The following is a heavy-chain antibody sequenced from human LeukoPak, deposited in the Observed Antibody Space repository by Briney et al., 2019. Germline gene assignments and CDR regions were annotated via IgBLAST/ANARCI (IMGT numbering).Heavy chain of an antibody. CDR3: ARDRVSYFDY. V-gene: IGHV3-53*01. CDR2: IYSGGST. CDR1: GFTVSSNC. J-gene: IGHJ4*02. Sequence: GGSLRLSCAASGFTVSSNCMSWVRQAPGKGLEWVSVIYSGGSTYYADSVKGRFTISRDNSKNTLYLQMNSLRAEDTAVYYCARDRVSYFDYWGQGTLVTVSS. D-gene: IGHD5/OR15-5a*01.